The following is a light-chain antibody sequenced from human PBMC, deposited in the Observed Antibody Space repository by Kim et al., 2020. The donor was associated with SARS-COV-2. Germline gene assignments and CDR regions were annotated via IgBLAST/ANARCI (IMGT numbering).Light chain of an antibody. V-gene: IGLV2-11*01. CDR3: CSYAGSYTFV. CDR1: SSDVGGYNY. Sequence: GHSVTISCTGTSSDVGGYNYVSLYQQHPGKAPKLMIYDVSKRPSGVPDRFSGSKSGNTASLTISGLQAEDEADYYCCSYAGSYTFVFGGGTQLTVL. J-gene: IGLJ2*01. CDR2: DVS.